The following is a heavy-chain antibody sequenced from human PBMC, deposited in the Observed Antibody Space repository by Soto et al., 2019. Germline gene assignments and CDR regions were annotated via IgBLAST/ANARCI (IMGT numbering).Heavy chain of an antibody. CDR3: ARAPVGYDDSSGYHPRMDV. CDR2: IIPIFGTA. CDR1: GGTFSSYA. V-gene: IGHV1-69*12. J-gene: IGHJ6*02. D-gene: IGHD3-22*01. Sequence: QVQLVQSGAEVKKPGSSVKVSCKASGGTFSSYAISWVRQAPGQGLEWMGGIIPIFGTANYAQKFQGRVTITADESTSTAYMELSSLRSEDTAVYYCARAPVGYDDSSGYHPRMDVWGQGTTVTVSS.